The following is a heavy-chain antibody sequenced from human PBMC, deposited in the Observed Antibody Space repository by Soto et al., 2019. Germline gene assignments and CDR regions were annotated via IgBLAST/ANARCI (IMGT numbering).Heavy chain of an antibody. D-gene: IGHD2-15*01. CDR2: ISAYNGNT. CDR1: GYTFTSYG. J-gene: IGHJ6*02. CDR3: ARGGVVVVAARVDYYYYGMDV. Sequence: QVQLVQSGAEVKKPGASVKVSCKASGYTFTSYGISWVRQAPGQGLEWMGWISAYNGNTNYAQKLQGRVTMTTDTSTSTAYMELRSLRSDDTAVYYCARGGVVVVAARVDYYYYGMDVWGQGTTVTVSS. V-gene: IGHV1-18*01.